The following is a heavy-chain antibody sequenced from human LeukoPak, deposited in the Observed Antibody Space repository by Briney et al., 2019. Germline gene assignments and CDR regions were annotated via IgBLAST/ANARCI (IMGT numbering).Heavy chain of an antibody. Sequence: GGSLRLSCAASGFTFSSYAMHWVRQAPGRGLEYVSAISSNGGGTYYANSVKGRFTISRDNSKNTLFLQMGSLRAEDMAVYYCAKGETYYYGSGSYYNGDYFDYWGQGTLVTVSS. V-gene: IGHV3-64*01. CDR2: ISSNGGGT. CDR3: AKGETYYYGSGSYYNGDYFDY. J-gene: IGHJ4*02. D-gene: IGHD3-10*01. CDR1: GFTFSSYA.